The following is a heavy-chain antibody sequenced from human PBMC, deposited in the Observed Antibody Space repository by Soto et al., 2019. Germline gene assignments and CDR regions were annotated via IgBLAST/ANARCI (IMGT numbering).Heavy chain of an antibody. CDR1: GFSLGTSGVG. CDR3: AHSHRYDWNDGGWFDP. D-gene: IGHD1-1*01. J-gene: IGHJ5*02. V-gene: IGHV2-5*01. Sequence: QITLKESGPTLVRPTQTLTLTCTFSGFSLGTSGVGVGWIRQPPGKALEGLAFIYWNDDKGYTPSLKTRLTITKNTSKNQVVLTMNNVDPVDTAKYFCAHSHRYDWNDGGWFDPWGPGTLVNVSS. CDR2: IYWNDDK.